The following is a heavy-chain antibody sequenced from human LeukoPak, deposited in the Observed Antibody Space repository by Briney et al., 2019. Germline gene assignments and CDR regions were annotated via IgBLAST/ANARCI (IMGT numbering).Heavy chain of an antibody. V-gene: IGHV3-23*01. CDR3: AKCSGGSAYYATDY. Sequence: GGSLRLSCAASGFTFSTYAMSWVRQPPGKGLEWVSAISGTGDSTYYAGSVKGRFTISRDNSKNTLYLQMNSLRAEDTAVYYCAKCSGGSAYYATDYWGQGTLVTVSS. D-gene: IGHD3-22*01. J-gene: IGHJ4*02. CDR1: GFTFSTYA. CDR2: ISGTGDST.